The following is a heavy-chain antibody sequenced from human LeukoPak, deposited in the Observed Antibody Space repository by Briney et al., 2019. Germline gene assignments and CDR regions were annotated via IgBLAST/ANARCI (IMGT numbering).Heavy chain of an antibody. J-gene: IGHJ6*03. CDR1: GGSISSYY. D-gene: IGHD4-23*01. V-gene: IGHV4-59*01. CDR2: IYYSGST. Sequence: PSETLSLTCTVSGGSISSYYWSWIRQPPGKGLEWIGYIYYSGSTNYNPSLKSRVTVSVDTSKNQFSLKLSSVTAADTAVYYCARDNGGGYYYYMDVWGKGTTVTVSS. CDR3: ARDNGGGYYYYMDV.